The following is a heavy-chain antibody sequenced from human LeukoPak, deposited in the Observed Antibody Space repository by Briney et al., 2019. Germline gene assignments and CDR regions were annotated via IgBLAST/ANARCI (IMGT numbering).Heavy chain of an antibody. CDR2: IYHSGAT. D-gene: IGHD4-17*01. CDR1: GYSIRSGHY. J-gene: IGHJ4*02. Sequence: PSETLSLTCTVSGYSIRSGHYWGWIRQAPGKGLEWIGSIYHSGATYYNPSLRSRVTILMDTSKNQFSLKVSSVTAADTAVYYCARDQGNTVTTELDYWGQGTLVTVSS. CDR3: ARDQGNTVTTELDY. V-gene: IGHV4-38-2*02.